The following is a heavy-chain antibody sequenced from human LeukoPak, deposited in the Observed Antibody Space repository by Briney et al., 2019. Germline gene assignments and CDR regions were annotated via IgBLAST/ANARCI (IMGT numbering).Heavy chain of an antibody. D-gene: IGHD3-10*01. V-gene: IGHV1-2*02. CDR3: ARDRVRVIRGEDGMDV. Sequence: ASVTVSFKASVYTFTDYFVHWVRQAPGQGLAWMGWINPNKGDRNYAQHFEGRVTMTRDTSISTAYMELTSLRSDDTAVYYCARDRVRVIRGEDGMDVWGQGPTVTVSS. CDR2: INPNKGDR. J-gene: IGHJ6*02. CDR1: VYTFTDYF.